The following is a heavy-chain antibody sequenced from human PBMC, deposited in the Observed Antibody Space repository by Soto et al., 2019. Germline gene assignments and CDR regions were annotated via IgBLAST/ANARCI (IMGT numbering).Heavy chain of an antibody. CDR1: GYTFSSYD. D-gene: IGHD2-2*01. Sequence: QVQLVQSGAEVKKPGASVKVSCKASGYTFSSYDINWVRQATGQGLEWMGWMSPNSGNTGYAQKFEXXVXMXRNTSISTTYMELSSLRSEDTAVYYCARGIDQGMDVWGQGTTVTVSS. V-gene: IGHV1-8*01. J-gene: IGHJ6*02. CDR2: MSPNSGNT. CDR3: ARGIDQGMDV.